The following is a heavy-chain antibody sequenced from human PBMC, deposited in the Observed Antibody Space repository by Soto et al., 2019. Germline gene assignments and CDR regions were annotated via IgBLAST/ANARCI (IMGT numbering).Heavy chain of an antibody. CDR1: GFTFSDYY. Sequence: RRLSCEGSGFTFSDYYISWIRQAPGKGLEWISYSSNSGTFSRYADSVKGRFSISRDNTKNLLYLQMNSLRAEDTAVYYCARSGDKYNSLDYWGQGTQVTVYS. J-gene: IGHJ4*02. V-gene: IGHV3-11*06. CDR3: ARSGDKYNSLDY. D-gene: IGHD2-21*02. CDR2: SSNSGTFS.